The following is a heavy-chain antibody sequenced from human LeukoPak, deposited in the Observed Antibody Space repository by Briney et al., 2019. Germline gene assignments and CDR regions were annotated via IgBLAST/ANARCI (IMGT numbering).Heavy chain of an antibody. V-gene: IGHV1-2*02. Sequence: ASVKVSCKASGYTFTGYYMHWVRQAPGQGLEWMGWINPNSGGTNYAQKLQGRVTMTTDTSTSTAYMELRSLRSDDTAVYYCARGMEGSGYYTGGAFDIWGQGTMVTVSS. CDR3: ARGMEGSGYYTGGAFDI. J-gene: IGHJ3*02. CDR2: INPNSGGT. CDR1: GYTFTGYY. D-gene: IGHD3-3*01.